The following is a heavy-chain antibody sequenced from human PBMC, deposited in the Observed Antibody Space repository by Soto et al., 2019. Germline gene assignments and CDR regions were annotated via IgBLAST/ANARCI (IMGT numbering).Heavy chain of an antibody. CDR1: GGSMTSYY. J-gene: IGHJ4*02. CDR3: ARGRGSYSDNSGYLAY. V-gene: IGHV4-59*01. D-gene: IGHD3-22*01. CDR2: IYYTGST. Sequence: SETLSLTCTVSGGSMTSYYWSWLRQPPGKGLEWIGYIYYTGSTTYNPSPKSRVTISVDTSKNQFSLKLSSVTAADTAVYYCARGRGSYSDNSGYLAYWGQGTLVTVSS.